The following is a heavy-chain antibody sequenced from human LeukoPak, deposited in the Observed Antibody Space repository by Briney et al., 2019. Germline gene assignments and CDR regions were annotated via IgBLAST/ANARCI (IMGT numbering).Heavy chain of an antibody. V-gene: IGHV4-59*08. J-gene: IGHJ4*02. CDR2: IYYTET. CDR3: ARASYSYDINGWVPFDY. D-gene: IGHD3-22*01. CDR1: GGSVSNYY. Sequence: SETLSLTCTVSGGSVSNYYWSWIRQSPGKGLEWIGYIYYTETSYNPSLKSRVTISGDTSKNQFSLRLSSVTAADTAVYYCARASYSYDINGWVPFDYWGQGTLVTVSS.